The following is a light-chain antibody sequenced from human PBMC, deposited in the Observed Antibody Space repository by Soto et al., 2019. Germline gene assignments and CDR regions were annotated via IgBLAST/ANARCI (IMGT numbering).Light chain of an antibody. CDR1: GSDVGGYNY. CDR2: HVS. V-gene: IGLV2-14*01. Sequence: QSALTQPASVSGSPGQSITISCTGTGSDVGGYNYVSWYQQYPGKVPKLMIYHVSNRPSGVSNRFSGSKSGNTASLTISGLQAEGEADYYCSSYTSANTHVFGTGTKVTVL. CDR3: SSYTSANTHV. J-gene: IGLJ1*01.